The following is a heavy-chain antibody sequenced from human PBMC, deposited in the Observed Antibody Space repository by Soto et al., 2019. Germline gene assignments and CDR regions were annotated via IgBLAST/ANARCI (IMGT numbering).Heavy chain of an antibody. CDR3: ARGAAGAAGAYYYYYYYMDV. Sequence: ASVKVSCKASGYTFTGSYMHWVRQAPGQGLEWMGWINPNSGGTNYAQKFQGWVTMTRDTSISTAYMELSRLRSDDTAVYYCARGAAGAAGAYYYYYYYMDVWGKGTTVTVSS. D-gene: IGHD6-13*01. CDR1: GYTFTGSY. J-gene: IGHJ6*03. V-gene: IGHV1-2*04. CDR2: INPNSGGT.